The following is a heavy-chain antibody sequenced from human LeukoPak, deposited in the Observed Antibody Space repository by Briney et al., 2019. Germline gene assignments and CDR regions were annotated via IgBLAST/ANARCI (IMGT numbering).Heavy chain of an antibody. D-gene: IGHD2-8*01. CDR1: GFTFSSYW. CDR3: GRGNGHAFDI. CDR2: INTDGSTT. J-gene: IGHJ3*02. Sequence: GGSLRLXCAASGFTFSSYWMHWDRQAPGKGLVWVSHINTDGSTTTYADSVKGRFTISRDNAKNTLYLQMNSLRAEDTAVYYCGRGNGHAFDIWGQGTMVTVSS. V-gene: IGHV3-74*01.